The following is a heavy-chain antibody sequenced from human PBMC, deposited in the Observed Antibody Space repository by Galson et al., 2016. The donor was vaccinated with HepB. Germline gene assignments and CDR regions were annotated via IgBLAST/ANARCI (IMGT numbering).Heavy chain of an antibody. CDR3: ARRWNDILTGYYSPGFFDP. J-gene: IGHJ5*01. V-gene: IGHV2-5*01. Sequence: LVKPTQTLTLTCTFSGFSLSTSGVGVGWIRQPPGKALEWLALIYWNDDKRYSPSLKTRLSITKDSSRNQVVLTMTNVDPVDTATYFCARRWNDILTGYYSPGFFDPWGQGTLVTVSS. CDR2: IYWNDDK. D-gene: IGHD3-9*01. CDR1: GFSLSTSGVG.